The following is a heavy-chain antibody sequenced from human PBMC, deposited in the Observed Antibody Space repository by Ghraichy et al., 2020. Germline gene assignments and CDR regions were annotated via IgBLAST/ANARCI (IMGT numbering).Heavy chain of an antibody. V-gene: IGHV3-33*01. CDR2: IWYDGSNK. D-gene: IGHD3-10*01. CDR3: ARDWNQHSGSYYDGLC. Sequence: GGSLRLSCAASGFTFSSYGMHWVRQAXGKGLEWVAVIWYDGSNKYYADSVKGRFTISRDNSKNTVYLQMNRLRAEDTAVYYCARDWNQHSGSYYDGLCWGQGTLVTVSS. J-gene: IGHJ4*02. CDR1: GFTFSSYG.